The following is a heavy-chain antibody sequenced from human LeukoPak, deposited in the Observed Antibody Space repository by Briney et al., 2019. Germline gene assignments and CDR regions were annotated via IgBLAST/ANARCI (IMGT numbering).Heavy chain of an antibody. CDR2: IYTSGST. CDR1: GGSISSYY. Sequence: PSETLSLTCTVSGGSISSYYWSWIRQPAGKGLEWIGRIYTSGSTNYNPSLKSRVTMSVDTSKNRFSLKLSSVTAADTAVYYCARDREAYGDYYFDYWGQGTLVTVSS. D-gene: IGHD4-17*01. CDR3: ARDREAYGDYYFDY. V-gene: IGHV4-4*07. J-gene: IGHJ4*02.